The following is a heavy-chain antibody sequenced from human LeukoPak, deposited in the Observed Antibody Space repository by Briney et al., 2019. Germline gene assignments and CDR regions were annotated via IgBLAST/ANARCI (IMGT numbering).Heavy chain of an antibody. CDR3: ARGEIDYGDVNRWFDP. J-gene: IGHJ5*02. Sequence: ASVKVSCKASGYTFTNYAMHWLRQAPGQRLEWLGWINAGDGNTRYSQKFQGRVTITRDTSASTAYMELSSLRSEDTAVYYCARGEIDYGDVNRWFDPWGQGTLVTVSS. CDR2: INAGDGNT. V-gene: IGHV1-3*01. CDR1: GYTFTNYA. D-gene: IGHD4/OR15-4a*01.